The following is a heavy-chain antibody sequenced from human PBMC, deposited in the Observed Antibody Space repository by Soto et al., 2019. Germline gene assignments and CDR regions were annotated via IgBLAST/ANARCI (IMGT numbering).Heavy chain of an antibody. CDR2: IIPIFGTA. CDR1: GGTFSSYA. J-gene: IGHJ4*02. D-gene: IGHD5-18*01. Sequence: RASVKVSCKASGGTFSSYAISWVRQAPGQGLEWMGGIIPIFGTANYAQRFQGRVTITADESTSTAYMELSSLRSEDTAVYYCARGEDTAMVTPFDYWGQGTLVTVSS. V-gene: IGHV1-69*13. CDR3: ARGEDTAMVTPFDY.